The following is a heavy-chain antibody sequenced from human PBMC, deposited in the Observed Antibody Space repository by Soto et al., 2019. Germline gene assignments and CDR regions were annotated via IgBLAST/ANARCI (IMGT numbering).Heavy chain of an antibody. D-gene: IGHD4-17*01. J-gene: IGHJ3*02. V-gene: IGHV3-30*18. CDR1: GFTFSSYG. CDR2: ISYDGSNK. CDR3: AKPTTVNLDAFDI. Sequence: QVQLVESGGGVVQPGRSLRLSCAASGFTFSSYGMHWVRQAPGKGLEWVAVISYDGSNKYYADSVKGRFTISRDNSKNTRYLQMNSLRAEDMAVYYCAKPTTVNLDAFDIWGQGTMVTVSS.